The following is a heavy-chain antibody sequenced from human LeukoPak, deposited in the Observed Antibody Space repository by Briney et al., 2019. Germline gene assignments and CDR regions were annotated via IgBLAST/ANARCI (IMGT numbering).Heavy chain of an antibody. CDR2: ISAYNGNT. CDR1: GHTFTSYG. V-gene: IGHV1-18*01. J-gene: IGHJ6*02. Sequence: ASVKVSCKASGHTFTSYGISWVRQAPGQGLEWMGWISAYNGNTNYAQKLRGRVTMTTDTSTSTAYMELRSLRSDDTAVYYCARLQTYYYGSGRSMDVWGQGTTVTVSS. D-gene: IGHD3-10*01. CDR3: ARLQTYYYGSGRSMDV.